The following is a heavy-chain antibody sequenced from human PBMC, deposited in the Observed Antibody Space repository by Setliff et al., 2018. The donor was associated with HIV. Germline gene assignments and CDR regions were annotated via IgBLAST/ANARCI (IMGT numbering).Heavy chain of an antibody. J-gene: IGHJ4*02. D-gene: IGHD3-3*01. CDR1: GDSIGSYY. CDR3: GRQVPVPGVAVTPIDY. Sequence: PSETLSLTCTVSGDSIGSYYWTWLRQFPGKGLEWIGFIFYTGSTTYNPSLNSRVTISVDTSRNQFTLKLSSVTAADTAVYYCGRQVPVPGVAVTPIDYWGQGTLVIVSS. V-gene: IGHV4-59*08. CDR2: IFYTGST.